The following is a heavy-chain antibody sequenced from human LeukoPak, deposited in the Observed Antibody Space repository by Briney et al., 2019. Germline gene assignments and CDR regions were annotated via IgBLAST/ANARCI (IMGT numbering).Heavy chain of an antibody. CDR3: AKDPYGTRYFDY. J-gene: IGHJ4*02. V-gene: IGHV3-23*01. CDR2: LSGSGYNT. D-gene: IGHD2-2*01. Sequence: GGSLRLSCAASGFTFSSHALSWVRQAPGKGLEWVSSLSGSGYNTYYAGSVKGRFTISRDNSKNTVYLQVNSLRAEDTAVYYCAKDPYGTRYFDYWGQGTLVTVSS. CDR1: GFTFSSHA.